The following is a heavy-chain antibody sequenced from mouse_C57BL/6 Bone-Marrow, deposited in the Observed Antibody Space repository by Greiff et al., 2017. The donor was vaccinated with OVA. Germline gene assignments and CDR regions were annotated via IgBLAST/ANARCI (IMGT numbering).Heavy chain of an antibody. V-gene: IGHV5-17*01. CDR2: ISSGSSTI. J-gene: IGHJ3*01. CDR3: ARDLLWLRREAD. CDR1: GFTFSDYG. Sequence: EVQLVESGGGLVKPGGSLKLSCAASGFTFSDYGMHWVRQAPEKGLEWVAYISSGSSTIYYADTVKGRFTISRDNAKNTLFLQMTSLRSEDTAMYYCARDLLWLRREADWGQGTLVTVSA. D-gene: IGHD2-2*01.